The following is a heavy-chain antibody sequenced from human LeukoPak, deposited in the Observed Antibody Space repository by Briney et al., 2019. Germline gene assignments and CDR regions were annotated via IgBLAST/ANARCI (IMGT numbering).Heavy chain of an antibody. V-gene: IGHV4-30-4*01. D-gene: IGHD2-15*01. Sequence: SQTLSLTCTVSGGALTSGDYSWSWIRPPPGKGLEWIGYIYYSGSTYSNPSLKSRVTISVDTSKNQFSLKLSSVTAADTAVYYCAREADRYCSGGSCFSATIYYYYYGMDVWGQGTTV. CDR3: AREADRYCSGGSCFSATIYYYYYGMDV. CDR2: IYYSGST. CDR1: GGALTSGDYS. J-gene: IGHJ6*02.